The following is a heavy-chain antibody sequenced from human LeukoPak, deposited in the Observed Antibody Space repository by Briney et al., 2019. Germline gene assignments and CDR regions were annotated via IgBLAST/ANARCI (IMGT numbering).Heavy chain of an antibody. D-gene: IGHD1-1*01. CDR2: ISSSSSSYI. V-gene: IGHV3-21*01. Sequence: GGSLRLSCAASGFTFSSYSMNWVRQAPGKGLEWVSSISSSSSSYIYYADSVKGRFTISRDNAKNSLYLQMNSLRAEDTAVYYCARSRGHLEPPWYYYGMDVWGQGTTVTVSS. CDR3: ARSRGHLEPPWYYYGMDV. J-gene: IGHJ6*02. CDR1: GFTFSSYS.